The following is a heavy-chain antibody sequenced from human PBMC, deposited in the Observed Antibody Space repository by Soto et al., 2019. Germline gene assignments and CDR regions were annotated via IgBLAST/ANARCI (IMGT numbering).Heavy chain of an antibody. CDR2: ISAYNGNT. CDR1: GYTFTGYG. J-gene: IGHJ4*02. D-gene: IGHD2-15*01. CDR3: ARDGLYCSGGSCYSDY. Sequence: AASVKVSCKASGYTFTGYGISWVRQAPGQGLEWMGWISAYNGNTNYAQKLQGRVTMTTDTSTSTAYMELRSLRSDDTAVYYCARDGLYCSGGSCYSDYWGQGTLVTVSS. V-gene: IGHV1-18*04.